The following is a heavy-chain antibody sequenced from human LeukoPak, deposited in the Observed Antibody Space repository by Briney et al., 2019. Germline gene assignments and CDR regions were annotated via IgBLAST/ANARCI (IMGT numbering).Heavy chain of an antibody. V-gene: IGHV1-8*03. J-gene: IGHJ6*03. CDR2: MNPNSGNT. CDR1: GYTFTSYD. D-gene: IGHD3-3*01. Sequence: ASVKVSCKASGYTFTSYDINWVRQATGQGLEWMGWMNPNSGNTGYAQKFQGRVTITRNTSISTAYMELSSLRSEDTAVYYCAREVQAYDFWSTDYYMDVWGKGTTVTVSS. CDR3: AREVQAYDFWSTDYYMDV.